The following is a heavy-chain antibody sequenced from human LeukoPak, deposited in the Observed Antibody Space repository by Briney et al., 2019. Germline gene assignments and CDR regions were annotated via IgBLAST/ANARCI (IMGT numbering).Heavy chain of an antibody. J-gene: IGHJ6*02. CDR3: TRSQYYGMDV. V-gene: IGHV1-46*01. Sequence: GASVKVSCKASGYTFTSYYMHWVRQAPAPGLEWMGMINPTGGSTSYAQKFQGRVTMTRDTSTSTVYMELSSLRSEDTAVYYCTRSQYYGMDVWGQGTTVTVSS. CDR1: GYTFTSYY. CDR2: INPTGGST.